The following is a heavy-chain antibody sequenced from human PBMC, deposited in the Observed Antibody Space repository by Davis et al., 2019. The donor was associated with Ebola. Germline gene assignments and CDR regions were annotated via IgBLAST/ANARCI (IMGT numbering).Heavy chain of an antibody. Sequence: GESLKISCAASGFTFSSYSMNWVRQAPGKGLEWVSYISSSSSTIYYADSVKGRFTISRDNAKNSLYLQMNSLRAEDTAVYYCARAAQRDFWSGDVWGQGTTVTVSS. CDR3: ARAAQRDFWSGDV. CDR1: GFTFSSYS. D-gene: IGHD3-3*01. J-gene: IGHJ6*02. V-gene: IGHV3-48*01. CDR2: ISSSSSTI.